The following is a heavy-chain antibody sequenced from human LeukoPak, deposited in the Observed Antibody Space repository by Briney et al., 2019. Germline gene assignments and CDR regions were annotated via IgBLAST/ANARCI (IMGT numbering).Heavy chain of an antibody. J-gene: IGHJ4*02. CDR2: IYYSGST. V-gene: IGHV4-31*03. CDR3: VRRDGYNYYLDY. Sequence: SQTLSLTCTVSGGSISSGGYYWSWIRQHPGKGLEWIGYIYYSGSTYYNPSLKSRVTISVDTSKNQFSLKLSSVIAADTTVYQCVRRDGYNYYLDYWGPGTLVTVSS. D-gene: IGHD5-24*01. CDR1: GGSISSGGYY.